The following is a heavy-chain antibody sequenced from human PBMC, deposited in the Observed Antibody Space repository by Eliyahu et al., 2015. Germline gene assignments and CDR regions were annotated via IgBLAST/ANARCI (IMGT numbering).Heavy chain of an antibody. CDR3: ARRMVSYYGMDV. J-gene: IGHJ6*02. V-gene: IGHV4-34*02. CDR2: MDQSGRS. Sequence: QVHLQQWGGGQLKPSETLSLTCAXSGGSLSDYMXSWVRQGPGKGLEWIGEMDQSGRSIHNPSLSSRATISRDSSGLQVYLRLRSVTAADTAVYFCARRMVSYYGMDVWGQGSPVTVS. D-gene: IGHD2-8*01. CDR1: GGSLSDYM.